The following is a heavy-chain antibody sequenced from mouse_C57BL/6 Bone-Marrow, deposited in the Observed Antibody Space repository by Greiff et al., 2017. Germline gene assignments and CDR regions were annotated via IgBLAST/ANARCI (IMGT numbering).Heavy chain of an antibody. V-gene: IGHV2-2*01. Sequence: QVQLKQSGPGLVQPSQSLSITCTVSGFSLTSYGVHWVRQSPGKGLEWLGVIWSGGSTDYNAAFISRLSISKDNSKSHVFFKMNSLQADDTSIYYCARNWYYFYFDYWGQGTTLTVSS. D-gene: IGHD1-1*01. J-gene: IGHJ2*01. CDR1: GFSLTSYG. CDR2: IWSGGST. CDR3: ARNWYYFYFDY.